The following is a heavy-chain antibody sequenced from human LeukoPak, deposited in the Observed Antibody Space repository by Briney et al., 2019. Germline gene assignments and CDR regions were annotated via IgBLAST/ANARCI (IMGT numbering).Heavy chain of an antibody. CDR2: IWYGGSNK. J-gene: IGHJ3*02. Sequence: GGSLRLSCAASGFTFSSYGMHWVRQAPGKGLEWVAVIWYGGSNKYYADSVKGRFTISRDNSKNTLYLQMNSLRAEDTAVYYCAKGSYRDGLHDAFDIWGQGTMVTVSS. D-gene: IGHD5-24*01. V-gene: IGHV3-30*02. CDR3: AKGSYRDGLHDAFDI. CDR1: GFTFSSYG.